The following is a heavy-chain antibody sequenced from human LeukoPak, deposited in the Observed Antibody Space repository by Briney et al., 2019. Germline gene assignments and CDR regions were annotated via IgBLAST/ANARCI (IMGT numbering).Heavy chain of an antibody. Sequence: GASVKVSCTASGYTFTGYYMHWVRQAPGQGLEWMGWINPNSGGTNYAQKFQGRVTMTRDTSISTAYMELSRLRSDDTAVYYCARAQSVTIFGVTGQHWGQGTLVTVSS. CDR1: GYTFTGYY. D-gene: IGHD3-3*01. J-gene: IGHJ1*01. V-gene: IGHV1-2*02. CDR2: INPNSGGT. CDR3: ARAQSVTIFGVTGQH.